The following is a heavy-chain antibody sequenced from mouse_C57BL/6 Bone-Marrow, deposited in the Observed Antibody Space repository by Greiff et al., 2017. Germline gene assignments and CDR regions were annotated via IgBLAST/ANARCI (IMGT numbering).Heavy chain of an antibody. CDR2: IYPGSGCT. CDR3: ARGPTVVATSREDY. CDR1: GYTFTSYW. J-gene: IGHJ4*01. Sequence: VQLQQPGAELVKPGASVKMSCKASGYTFTSYWITWVKQRPGQGLEWIGDIYPGSGCTNYNEKFKGKATLTVDTSSSTAYMQRSSLTSEDSAVYYCARGPTVVATSREDYWGQGTSVTVSS. D-gene: IGHD1-1*01. V-gene: IGHV1-55*01.